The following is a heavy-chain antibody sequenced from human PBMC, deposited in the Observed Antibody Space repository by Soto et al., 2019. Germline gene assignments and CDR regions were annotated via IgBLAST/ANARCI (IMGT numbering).Heavy chain of an antibody. CDR1: GDSVSSNSAA. D-gene: IGHD3-16*01. CDR2: TYYRSKWYN. V-gene: IGHV6-1*01. J-gene: IGHJ4*02. Sequence: PSQTLSLTCAISGDSVSSNSAAWNWIRQSPSRGLEWLGRTYYRSKWYNDYAVSVKSRITINPDTSKNQFSLQLNSLRAEDTAVYYCAKDRLSLMNRRYEPGSGGHGFDYWGQGTLVTVSS. CDR3: AKDRLSLMNRRYEPGSGGHGFDY.